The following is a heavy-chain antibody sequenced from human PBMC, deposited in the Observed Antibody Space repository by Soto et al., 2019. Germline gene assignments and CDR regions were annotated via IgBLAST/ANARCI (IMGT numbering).Heavy chain of an antibody. J-gene: IGHJ4*02. V-gene: IGHV1-2*02. CDR2: INPNSGGT. CDR1: GYTFTGYY. D-gene: IGHD3-22*01. Sequence: ASVKVSCKASGYTFTGYYMHWVRQAPGQGLEWMGWINPNSGGTNYAQKFQGRVTMTRDTSISAAYMELSRLRSDDTAVYYCARGGYYDSSGYSDYWGQGTLVTVSS. CDR3: ARGGYYDSSGYSDY.